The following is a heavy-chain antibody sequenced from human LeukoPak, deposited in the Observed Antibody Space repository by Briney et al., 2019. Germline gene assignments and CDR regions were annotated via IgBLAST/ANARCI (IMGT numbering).Heavy chain of an antibody. Sequence: SETLSLTCAVYGGSFSGYYWSWIRQPPGKGLEWIGEINHSGSTNYNPSLKSRVTISVDTSKNQFSLKLSSVTAADTAVYYCARGRYYYDSSGYYSAYYYYYMDVWGKGTTVTVSS. J-gene: IGHJ6*03. CDR3: ARGRYYYDSSGYYSAYYYYYMDV. CDR2: INHSGST. V-gene: IGHV4-34*01. D-gene: IGHD3-22*01. CDR1: GGSFSGYY.